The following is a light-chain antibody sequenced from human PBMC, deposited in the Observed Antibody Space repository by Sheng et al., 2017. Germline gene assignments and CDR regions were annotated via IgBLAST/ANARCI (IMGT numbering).Light chain of an antibody. CDR1: QSISTW. CDR3: QQYDTFFIT. CDR2: KTF. Sequence: DIQMTQSPSILSASVGDRVTISCRASQSISTWLAWYQQRPGEAPKLLISKTFNLVSGVPSRFSGSGSGTEFTLTISSLQPDDFATYYCQQYDTFFITFGGGTKVEIK. J-gene: IGKJ4*01. V-gene: IGKV1-5*03.